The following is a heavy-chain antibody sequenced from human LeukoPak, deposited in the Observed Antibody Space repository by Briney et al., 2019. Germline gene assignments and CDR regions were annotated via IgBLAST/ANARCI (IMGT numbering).Heavy chain of an antibody. D-gene: IGHD1-26*01. CDR2: ISGSGGST. CDR1: GFTFRSYA. J-gene: IGHJ4*02. V-gene: IGHV3-23*01. Sequence: GGSLRLSCGASGFTFRSYAMSWVRQAPGKGLVWVSAISGSGGSTYYADSVKGRFTISRDNSKNTLYLQMNSLRVEDTAVYYCAKDKVEVGSVRWFDYWGQGTLVTVSS. CDR3: AKDKVEVGSVRWFDY.